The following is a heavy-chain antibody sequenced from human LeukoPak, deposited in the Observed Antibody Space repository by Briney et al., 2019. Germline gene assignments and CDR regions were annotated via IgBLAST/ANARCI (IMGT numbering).Heavy chain of an antibody. CDR3: ARGVRFLEWSPPDYYYYYGMDV. Sequence: SVKVSCKASGGTFSSYAISWVRQAPGQGLEWMGGIIPIFGTANYAQKFQGRVTITADESTSTAYMELSSLRSEDTAVYYCARGVRFLEWSPPDYYYYYGMDVWGQGTTVTVSS. CDR1: GGTFSSYA. D-gene: IGHD3-3*01. V-gene: IGHV1-69*13. J-gene: IGHJ6*02. CDR2: IIPIFGTA.